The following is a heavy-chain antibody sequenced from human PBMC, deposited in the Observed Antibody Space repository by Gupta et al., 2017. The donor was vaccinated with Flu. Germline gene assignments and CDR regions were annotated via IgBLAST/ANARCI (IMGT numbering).Heavy chain of an antibody. J-gene: IGHJ6*02. D-gene: IGHD6-6*01. Sequence: QVQLQESGPGLVKPSETLSLTCTVSGGSITNYYWSWIRQPPGKGLEWVGYIYYSGSTNYNPSLKSRVTISVDTSKNQFSLRLSSVTAADTAFYYCARDSTSAGMDVWGQGTTVTVSS. CDR2: IYYSGST. CDR1: GGSITNYY. CDR3: ARDSTSAGMDV. V-gene: IGHV4-59*01.